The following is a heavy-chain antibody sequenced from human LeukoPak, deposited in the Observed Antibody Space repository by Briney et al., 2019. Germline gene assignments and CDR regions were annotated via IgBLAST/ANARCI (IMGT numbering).Heavy chain of an antibody. CDR2: IKSKTDGGTT. D-gene: IGHD3-10*01. J-gene: IGHJ4*02. Sequence: GGSLRLSCAASGFTFSNAWMSWVRQAPGKGLEWVGRIKSKTDGGTTDHAAPVKGRFTISRDDSKNTPYLQMNSLKTEDTAVYYCTTTAVYYYGSGSYGLFDYWGQGTLVTVSS. CDR3: TTTAVYYYGSGSYGLFDY. V-gene: IGHV3-15*01. CDR1: GFTFSNAW.